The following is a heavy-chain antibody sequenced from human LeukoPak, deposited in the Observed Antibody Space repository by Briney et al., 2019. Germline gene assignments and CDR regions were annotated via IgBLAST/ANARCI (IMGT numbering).Heavy chain of an antibody. V-gene: IGHV4-39*01. Sequence: SETLSLTCTVSGGSISSSSYYWGWIRQPPGKGREWIGSIYYSGSTYYNPSLKSRVTISVDTSKNQFSLKLSSVTAADTAVYYCARHDTVVTWGFDYWGQGTLVTVSS. CDR2: IYYSGST. D-gene: IGHD4-23*01. CDR1: GGSISSSSYY. J-gene: IGHJ4*02. CDR3: ARHDTVVTWGFDY.